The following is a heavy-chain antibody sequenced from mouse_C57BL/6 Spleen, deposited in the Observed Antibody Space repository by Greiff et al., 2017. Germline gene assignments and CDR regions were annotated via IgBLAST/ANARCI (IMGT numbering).Heavy chain of an antibody. CDR1: GYAFSSSW. D-gene: IGHD3-1*01. CDR3: ARGLSMDY. CDR2: IYPGDGDT. Sequence: QVQLQQSGPELVKPGASVKISCKASGYAFSSSWMNWVKQRPGQGLEWIGRIYPGDGDTNYNGKFKGKATLTADKSSSTAYMQLSSLTSEDSAVYFCARGLSMDYWGQGTSVTVSS. J-gene: IGHJ4*01. V-gene: IGHV1-82*01.